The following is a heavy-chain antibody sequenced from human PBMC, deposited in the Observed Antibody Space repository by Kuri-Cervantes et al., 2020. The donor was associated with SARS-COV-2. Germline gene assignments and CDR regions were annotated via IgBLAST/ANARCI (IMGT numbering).Heavy chain of an antibody. CDR2: IYYSGST. J-gene: IGHJ4*02. D-gene: IGHD2-2*01. Sequence: SETLSLTCTVSGGSISSYYWSWIRQPPGKGLEWIGYIYYSGSTYYNPSLKSRVTISVDTSKNQFSLKLSSVTAADTAVYYCARGGSTRSLDYWGQGTLVTVSS. CDR3: ARGGSTRSLDY. CDR1: GGSISSYY. V-gene: IGHV4-59*12.